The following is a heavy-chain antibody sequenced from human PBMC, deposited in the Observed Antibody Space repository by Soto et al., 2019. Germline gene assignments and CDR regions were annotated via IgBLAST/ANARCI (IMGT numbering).Heavy chain of an antibody. D-gene: IGHD5-18*01. J-gene: IGHJ4*02. CDR2: TYYRSKWYN. CDR1: GDSVSSNSAA. V-gene: IGHV6-1*01. CDR3: ASSSYSYGSSSAIDY. Sequence: SQTLSLTCAISGDSVSSNSAAWNWIRQSPSRGLEWLGRTYYRSKWYNDYAVSVKNRITIKPDTSKNQFSLQLNSVNPEETDVYYCASSSYSYGSSSAIDYWGQGTLVTVSS.